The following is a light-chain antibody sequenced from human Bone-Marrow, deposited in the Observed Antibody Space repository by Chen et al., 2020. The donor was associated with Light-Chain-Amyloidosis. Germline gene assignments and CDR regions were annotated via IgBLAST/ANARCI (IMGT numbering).Light chain of an antibody. Sequence: SYVLTQPFSVSVAPGPTATIACGGNNIGSKSVHWYQQTPGQAPLLVVYEDSDRPSGMPERWSGSNSGNTATLTSSMVEAGDEADYYCQVWDRSSDRPVFGGGTKLTVL. CDR3: QVWDRSSDRPV. V-gene: IGLV3-21*02. CDR2: EDS. CDR1: NIGSKS. J-gene: IGLJ3*02.